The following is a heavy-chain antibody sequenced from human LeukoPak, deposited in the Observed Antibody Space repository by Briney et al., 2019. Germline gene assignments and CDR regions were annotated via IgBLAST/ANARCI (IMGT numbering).Heavy chain of an antibody. CDR1: GFTFSSYG. CDR2: ISYDGSHK. V-gene: IGHV3-30*18. D-gene: IGHD6-19*01. CDR3: AKLAEYAYSSGWFDY. Sequence: GRSLRLSCAPSGFTFSSYGMHWVPQAPGKGLEWVAVISYDGSHKYCADSVKGRFTISRDNSKNTLYLQMNSLRAEDTAVYYCAKLAEYAYSSGWFDYWGRGTLVTVSS. J-gene: IGHJ4*02.